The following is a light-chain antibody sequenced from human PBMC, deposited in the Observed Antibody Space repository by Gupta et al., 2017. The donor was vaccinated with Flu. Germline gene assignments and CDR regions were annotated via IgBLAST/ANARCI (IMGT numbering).Light chain of an antibody. CDR3: QSADITGAPRV. CDR1: ALSKQY. J-gene: IGLJ3*02. V-gene: IGLV3-25*02. CDR2: KDT. Sequence: YQLTQAPAMSVSPGQTATITRSGTALSKQYVYWYRQRPGQAPVLLIYKDTERASGIPDRISGSSSGTRVTLTIRGVQTEDEADYYCQSADITGAPRVFGGGT.